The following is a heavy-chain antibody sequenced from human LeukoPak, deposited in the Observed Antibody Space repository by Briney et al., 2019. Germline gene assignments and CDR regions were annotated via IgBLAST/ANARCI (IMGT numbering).Heavy chain of an antibody. V-gene: IGHV4-30-2*01. CDR2: IYHSGST. Sequence: SETLSLTCTVSGGSISSGGYYWSWIRQPPGKGLEWIGYIYHSGSTYYNPSLKSRVTISVDTSKNQFSLKLSSVTAADTAVYYCAREGVDRLDWSQGTLVTVSS. CDR3: AREGVDRLD. J-gene: IGHJ4*02. CDR1: GGSISSGGYY. D-gene: IGHD5-12*01.